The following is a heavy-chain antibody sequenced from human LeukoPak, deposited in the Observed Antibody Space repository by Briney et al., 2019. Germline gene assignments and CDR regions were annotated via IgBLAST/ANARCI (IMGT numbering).Heavy chain of an antibody. Sequence: SETLSLTCAVYGGSFSGYYWSWIRQPPGKGLEWIGEINHSGSTNYNPSLKSRVTMSVDTSKNQFSLKLSSVTAADTAVYYCARDKGAAVFDYWGQGTLVTVSS. CDR2: INHSGST. D-gene: IGHD6-13*01. CDR1: GGSFSGYY. J-gene: IGHJ4*02. V-gene: IGHV4-34*01. CDR3: ARDKGAAVFDY.